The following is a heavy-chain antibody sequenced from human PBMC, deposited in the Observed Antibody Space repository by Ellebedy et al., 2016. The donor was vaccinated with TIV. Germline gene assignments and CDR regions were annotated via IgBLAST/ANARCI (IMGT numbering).Heavy chain of an antibody. CDR2: IYYSGSA. V-gene: IGHV4-59*01. CDR1: GDSISYYY. J-gene: IGHJ4*02. CDR3: ARGPGIAVADPVDY. D-gene: IGHD6-19*01. Sequence: MPSETLSLTCTVSGDSISYYYWSWIRQPPGKGLEWIGYIYYSGSANYSPSLKSRVTMSVDASKHRFSLKLSSVTAADTAVYFCARGPGIAVADPVDYWGQGTPVTVSS.